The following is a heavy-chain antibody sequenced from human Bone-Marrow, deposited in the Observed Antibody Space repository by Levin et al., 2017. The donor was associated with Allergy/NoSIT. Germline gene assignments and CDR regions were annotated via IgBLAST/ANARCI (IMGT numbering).Heavy chain of an antibody. CDR3: ARPAVAGTAVWFDH. Sequence: GESLKISCKTSGYSFTNYWIGWVRQMPGKGLEWMGIIYPGNSATRYSPSLQGQVIISADKSISTAYLQGSSLKASDTAMYYCARPAVAGTAVWFDHWGQGTLVTVSS. J-gene: IGHJ5*02. V-gene: IGHV5-51*01. CDR1: GYSFTNYW. D-gene: IGHD6-19*01. CDR2: IYPGNSAT.